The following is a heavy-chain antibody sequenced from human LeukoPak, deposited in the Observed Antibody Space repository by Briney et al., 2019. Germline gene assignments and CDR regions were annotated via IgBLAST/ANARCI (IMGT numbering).Heavy chain of an antibody. J-gene: IGHJ1*01. CDR2: ISGAGGST. V-gene: IGHV3-23*01. Sequence: GGSLRLSCAASGFTFSTYAMSWVRQAPGKGLEWVSAISGAGGSTYYADSVKGRFTSTRDNSKNTLYLQMNSLRAEDTAVYYCAKDWRNGYSSDWYSEGYFPHWGQGTLVTVSS. CDR1: GFTFSTYA. CDR3: AKDWRNGYSSDWYSEGYFPH. D-gene: IGHD6-25*01.